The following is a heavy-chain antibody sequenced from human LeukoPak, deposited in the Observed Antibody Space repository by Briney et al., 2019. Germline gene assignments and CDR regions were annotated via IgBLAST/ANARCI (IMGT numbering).Heavy chain of an antibody. J-gene: IGHJ4*02. Sequence: SETLSLTCTVSGGSISSSSYYWGWIRQPPGKGLEWIGYIDYSGSTNYNPSFKSRVTMSVDTSKNQFSLKLSSVTAADTAVYFCARHGGSWTFDYWGQGTLVTVSS. V-gene: IGHV4-61*05. CDR2: IDYSGST. CDR3: ARHGGSWTFDY. D-gene: IGHD6-13*01. CDR1: GGSISSSSYY.